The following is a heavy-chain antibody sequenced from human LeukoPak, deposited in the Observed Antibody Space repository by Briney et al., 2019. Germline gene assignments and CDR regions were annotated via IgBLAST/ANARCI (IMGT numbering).Heavy chain of an antibody. V-gene: IGHV6-1*01. CDR2: IYYRSKWYI. CDR3: ARGSSSSWYDYYYYYMDV. Sequence: SQTLSLTCAISGDSVSSKSAGWSWIRQSPSRGLEWLGRIYYRSKWYIDYAVSVTSRISINPDTSKNQFSLQLNSVTPEDTAVYYCARGSSSSWYDYYYYYMDVWGKGTTVTISS. CDR1: GDSVSSKSAG. D-gene: IGHD6-13*01. J-gene: IGHJ6*03.